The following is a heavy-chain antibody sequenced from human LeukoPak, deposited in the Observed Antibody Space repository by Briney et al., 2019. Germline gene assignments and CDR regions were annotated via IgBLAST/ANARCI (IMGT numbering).Heavy chain of an antibody. CDR3: AKDYKVWLHFPGD. V-gene: IGHV3-23*01. J-gene: IGHJ4*02. Sequence: PGGSLRLSCAASGFTFSDYYMSWIRQAPGKGLEWVSAISGTGGDTYYADSVKGRFTISRDNSKNTVYLQMNSLRVEDTAVYHCAKDYKVWLHFPGDWGQGTRVTVSS. CDR1: GFTFSDYY. D-gene: IGHD5-12*01. CDR2: ISGTGGDT.